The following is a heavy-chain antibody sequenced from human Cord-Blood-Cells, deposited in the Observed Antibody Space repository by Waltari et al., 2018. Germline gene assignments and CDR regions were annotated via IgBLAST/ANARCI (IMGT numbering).Heavy chain of an antibody. V-gene: IGHV1-3*01. CDR1: GYTFTSYA. J-gene: IGHJ4*02. Sequence: QVQLVQSGAEAKKPGASVKASCKASGYTFTSYAMHWVRQAPGQRLEWMGWINAGNGNTKYSQKFQGRVTITRDTSASTAYMELSSLRSEDTAVYYCARDGSSSWYYFDYWGQGTLVTVSS. CDR2: INAGNGNT. D-gene: IGHD6-13*01. CDR3: ARDGSSSWYYFDY.